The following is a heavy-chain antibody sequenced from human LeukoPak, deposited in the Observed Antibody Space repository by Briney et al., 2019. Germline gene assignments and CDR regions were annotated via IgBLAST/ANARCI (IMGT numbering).Heavy chain of an antibody. CDR3: AGDGPPFDY. V-gene: IGHV4-59*01. CDR1: GGSISTYY. J-gene: IGHJ4*02. CDR2: IYYSGST. Sequence: SETLSLTCTVSGGSISTYYWSWIRQPPGTGLEWIGYIYYSGSTNYNPSLKSRVTISVDTSKNQFSLKLSSVTAADTAVYYCAGDGPPFDYWGQGTLVTVSS.